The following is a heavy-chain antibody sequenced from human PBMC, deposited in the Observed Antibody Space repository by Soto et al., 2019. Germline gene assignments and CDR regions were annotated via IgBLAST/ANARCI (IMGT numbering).Heavy chain of an antibody. D-gene: IGHD1-7*01. Sequence: SVKVSCKASGFTFTSSAVQWVRQARGQRLEWIGWIVVGSGNTNYAQKFQERVTITRDMSTSTAYMELSSLRSEDTAVYYCAAGLELRLDHYYGMDVWGQGTTVTVSS. V-gene: IGHV1-58*01. CDR3: AAGLELRLDHYYGMDV. J-gene: IGHJ6*02. CDR2: IVVGSGNT. CDR1: GFTFTSSA.